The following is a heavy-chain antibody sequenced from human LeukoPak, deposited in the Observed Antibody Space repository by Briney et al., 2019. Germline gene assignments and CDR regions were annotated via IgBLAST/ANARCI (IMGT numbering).Heavy chain of an antibody. CDR2: VSGNNGNT. CDR1: GYTFTTYG. V-gene: IGHV1-18*01. D-gene: IGHD4-17*01. Sequence: ASVKVSCKASGYTFTTYGISWVRQAPGQGLEWMGWVSGNNGNTNYAQKLQGRVTMTTDTSTNTAYMELRSLRSDDTAVYYCARDLPGYGDYEVLDPWGQGTLVTVSS. J-gene: IGHJ5*02. CDR3: ARDLPGYGDYEVLDP.